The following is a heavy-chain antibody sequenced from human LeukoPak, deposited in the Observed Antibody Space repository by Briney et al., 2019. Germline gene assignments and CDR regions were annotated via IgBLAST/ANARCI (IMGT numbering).Heavy chain of an antibody. Sequence: PSETLSLTCTVSGGSISSSSYYWGWIRQPPGKGLEWIGSIYYSGSTYYNPSLKSRVTISVDTSKNQFSLKLSSVTAADTAVYYCARDHSRIAAAGTYFDLWGRGTLVTVSS. CDR1: GGSISSSSYY. J-gene: IGHJ2*01. CDR2: IYYSGST. D-gene: IGHD6-13*01. V-gene: IGHV4-39*07. CDR3: ARDHSRIAAAGTYFDL.